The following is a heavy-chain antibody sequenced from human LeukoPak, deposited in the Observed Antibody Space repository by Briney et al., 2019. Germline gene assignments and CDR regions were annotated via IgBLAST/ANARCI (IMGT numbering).Heavy chain of an antibody. J-gene: IGHJ4*02. D-gene: IGHD2-2*01. CDR3: ARVGYCSSTSCYGPPDY. Sequence: GGSLRLSCAASGFTFSSYWMSWVRQAPGKGLEWVSYISSSSSTIYYADSVKGRFTISRDNAKNSLYLQMNSLRAEDTAVYYCARVGYCSSTSCYGPPDYWGQGTLVTVSS. V-gene: IGHV3-48*04. CDR2: ISSSSSTI. CDR1: GFTFSSYW.